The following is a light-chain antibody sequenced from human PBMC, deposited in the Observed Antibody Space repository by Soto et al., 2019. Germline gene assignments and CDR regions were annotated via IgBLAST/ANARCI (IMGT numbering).Light chain of an antibody. CDR3: QVWDGNTVV. Sequence: SYELTQPLSVSVALGRTASITCGGNNIGNKNVHWYQQKPGQAPVLVIYRDYNRTSGTPERFSGSNSGNTATLTIGRAQVGDEVDFYFQVWDGNTVVFGGGTKLTVL. CDR1: NIGNKN. CDR2: RDY. J-gene: IGLJ2*01. V-gene: IGLV3-9*01.